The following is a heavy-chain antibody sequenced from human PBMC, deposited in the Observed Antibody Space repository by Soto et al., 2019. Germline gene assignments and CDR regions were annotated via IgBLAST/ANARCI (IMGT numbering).Heavy chain of an antibody. CDR1: CGSIGSSSYY. CDR3: ARERYCSSTSCSNHFDY. D-gene: IGHD2-2*01. J-gene: IGHJ4*02. Sequence: SEILSLTCTVSCGSIGSSSYYWGLIRQPPGKGLEWIGSIYYSGSTYYNPSLKSRVTISVDTSKNQFSLKLSSVTAADTAVYYCARERYCSSTSCSNHFDYWGQGTLVTVSS. CDR2: IYYSGST. V-gene: IGHV4-39*02.